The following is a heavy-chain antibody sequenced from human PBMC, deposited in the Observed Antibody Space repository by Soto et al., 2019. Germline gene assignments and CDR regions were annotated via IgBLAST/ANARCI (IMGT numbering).Heavy chain of an antibody. CDR3: ASSACHPGDFFYYNGMDV. J-gene: IGHJ6*01. Sequence: PSETLTVTCSISGASIRIYYWHWIRQPTGKGMEWIGYVYTSDYTRYSSSLKSRVTISVDTSKSQFYLRLNSVTAADTALYYCASSACHPGDFFYYNGMDVWGQGTPVTFYS. V-gene: IGHV4-4*08. D-gene: IGHD3-10*01. CDR1: GASIRIYY. CDR2: VYTSDYT.